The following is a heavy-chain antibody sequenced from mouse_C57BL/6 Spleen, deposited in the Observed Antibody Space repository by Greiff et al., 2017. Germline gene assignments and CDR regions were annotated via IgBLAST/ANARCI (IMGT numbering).Heavy chain of an antibody. CDR3: TRITTVVATDY. D-gene: IGHD1-1*01. Sequence: VQLQQSGAELVRPGASVKLSCTASGFNIKDDYMHWVKQRPEQGLAWIGWIDPENGDTEYASKFQGKATITADTSSNTAYLQLSSLTSEDTAVYYCTRITTVVATDYWGQGTTLTVSS. CDR1: GFNIKDDY. CDR2: IDPENGDT. V-gene: IGHV14-4*01. J-gene: IGHJ2*01.